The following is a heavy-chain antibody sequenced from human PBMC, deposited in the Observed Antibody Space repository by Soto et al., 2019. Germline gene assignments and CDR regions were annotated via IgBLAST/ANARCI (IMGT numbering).Heavy chain of an antibody. J-gene: IGHJ5*02. Sequence: PSETLSLTCTVSGDSISSYFWSWIRQPPGKGLEWIGYVYSTEITNYNPSLKSRVAMSNDTSKNQFSLKVRSVTAADTAVYYCARGSEAWFDPWGQGTLVTVSS. CDR3: ARGSEAWFDP. CDR2: VYSTEIT. V-gene: IGHV4-59*01. CDR1: GDSISSYF.